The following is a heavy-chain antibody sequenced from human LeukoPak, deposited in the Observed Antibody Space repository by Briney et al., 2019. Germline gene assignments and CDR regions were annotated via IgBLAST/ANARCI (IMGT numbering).Heavy chain of an antibody. CDR1: GFTVSSSY. CDR3: TKDLMTGFSSGWYLAY. Sequence: GGSLRLSCTASGFTVSSSYMSWVRQAPGKGLEWVAVTGGSDDNTHYADSVKGRFSISRDTSENRLFLQMNSLRPDDSALYYCTKDLMTGFSSGWYLAYWGQGTLVTVSS. J-gene: IGHJ4*02. CDR2: TGGSDDNT. V-gene: IGHV3-23*01. D-gene: IGHD6-19*01.